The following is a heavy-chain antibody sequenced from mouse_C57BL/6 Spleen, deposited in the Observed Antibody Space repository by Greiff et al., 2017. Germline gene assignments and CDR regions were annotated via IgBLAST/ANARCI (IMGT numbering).Heavy chain of an antibody. CDR1: GYSFTGYY. Sequence: EVQLVESGPELVKPGASVKISCKASGYSFTGYYMNWVKQSPEKSLEWIGEINPSTGGTTYNQKFKAKAKLTVDKSSSTAYMQLKSLTSEDSAVYYCARGYSNYPFAMDYWGQGTSVTVSS. CDR2: INPSTGGT. CDR3: ARGYSNYPFAMDY. D-gene: IGHD2-5*01. V-gene: IGHV1-42*01. J-gene: IGHJ4*01.